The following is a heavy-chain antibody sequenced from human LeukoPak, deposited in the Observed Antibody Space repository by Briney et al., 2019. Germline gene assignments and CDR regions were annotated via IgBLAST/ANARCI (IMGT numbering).Heavy chain of an antibody. V-gene: IGHV3-21*01. J-gene: IGHJ1*01. CDR3: ARSVTYQYFQN. CDR2: ISTSSSQK. CDR1: GFTFRNYY. D-gene: IGHD2-2*01. Sequence: GGSLRLSCAASGFTFRNYYMIWVRQAPGKGLEWVSSISTSSSQKNYADSVKGRFSISRDNANNSLFLQMNSLRAEDTAVYYCARSVTYQYFQNWGQGTLVTVSS.